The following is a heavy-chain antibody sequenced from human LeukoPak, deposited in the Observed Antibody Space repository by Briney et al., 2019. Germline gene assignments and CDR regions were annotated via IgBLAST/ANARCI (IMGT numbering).Heavy chain of an antibody. Sequence: PGRSLRLSCAASGFTFSSYAMHWVRQAPGKGLEWVSALNGGGDSTYYVDSVKGRFTTSRDNSKNTLYLQMNSLRAEDTAVYYCAKGSSNGRPYYFDYWGQGALVTVSS. D-gene: IGHD6-19*01. J-gene: IGHJ4*02. CDR3: AKGSSNGRPYYFDY. V-gene: IGHV3-23*01. CDR2: LNGGGDST. CDR1: GFTFSSYA.